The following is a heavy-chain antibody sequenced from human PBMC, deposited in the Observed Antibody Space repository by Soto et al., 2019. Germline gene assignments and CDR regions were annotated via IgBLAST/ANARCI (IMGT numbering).Heavy chain of an antibody. CDR2: IDPSDSYT. CDR3: ARTPRGIAYGDP. J-gene: IGHJ5*02. CDR1: GYSFTSYW. V-gene: IGHV5-10-1*01. Sequence: GESLKISCKGSGYSFTSYWISWVRQMPGKGLEWMGRIDPSDSYTNYSPSFQGHVTISADKSISTAYLQWSSLEASDTAMYYCARTPRGIAYGDPWGQGTLVTVSS. D-gene: IGHD6-13*01.